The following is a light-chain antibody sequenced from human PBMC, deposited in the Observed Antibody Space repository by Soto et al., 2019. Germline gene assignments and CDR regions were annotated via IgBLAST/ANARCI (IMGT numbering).Light chain of an antibody. Sequence: QSVLTQPPSASGTPGQRVTISASGSTSNIGSNTVSWYQQLPGTAPRLLIYDNDGRPSGVPDRFSGSKSATSASLAISGLQPEDEGDYYCATWDDRRNGYVFGPGTKVTVL. J-gene: IGLJ1*01. CDR1: TSNIGSNT. CDR3: ATWDDRRNGYV. CDR2: DND. V-gene: IGLV1-44*01.